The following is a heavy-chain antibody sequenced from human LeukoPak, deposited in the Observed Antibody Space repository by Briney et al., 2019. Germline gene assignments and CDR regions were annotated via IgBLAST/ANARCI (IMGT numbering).Heavy chain of an antibody. V-gene: IGHV1-8*01. CDR2: MNPDSGDT. CDR3: ARGLGSYDSSELTWPMISF. D-gene: IGHD3-22*01. J-gene: IGHJ4*02. Sequence: GASVKVSCKASGYTFTSYDINWVRQATGHGLEWMGWMNPDSGDTAYAQNFQGRITMTRSTSITTAYMELSSLRSEDTAVYYCARGLGSYDSSELTWPMISFWGQGTQVTVSS. CDR1: GYTFTSYD.